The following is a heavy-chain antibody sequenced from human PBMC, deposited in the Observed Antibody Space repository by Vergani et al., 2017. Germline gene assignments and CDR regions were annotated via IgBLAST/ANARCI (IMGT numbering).Heavy chain of an antibody. Sequence: QVQLQESGPRLVRPSQTLSLTCTVSGGSINTGAYYWSWIRQPAGKGLEWIGRVYTSGMTNYNPSLKSRVTILVDRSKSQLSLKLTSVTAGDTAVYFCARGDYGGPKSDAFDVWGQGTVVTVSS. V-gene: IGHV4-61*02. J-gene: IGHJ3*01. CDR1: GGSINTGAYY. CDR3: ARGDYGGPKSDAFDV. CDR2: VYTSGMT. D-gene: IGHD4-23*01.